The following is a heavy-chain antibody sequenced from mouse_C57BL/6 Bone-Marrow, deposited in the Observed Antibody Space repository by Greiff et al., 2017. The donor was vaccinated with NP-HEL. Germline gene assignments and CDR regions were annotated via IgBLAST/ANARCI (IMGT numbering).Heavy chain of an antibody. CDR1: GYTFTSYG. Sequence: QVQLKQSGAELARPGASVKLSCKASGYTFTSYGISWVKQRTGQGLEWIGEIYPRSGNTYYNEKFKGKATLTADKSSSTAYMELRSLTSEDSAVYFCARRITTVVATRAMDYWGQGTSVTVSS. V-gene: IGHV1-81*01. J-gene: IGHJ4*01. CDR3: ARRITTVVATRAMDY. CDR2: IYPRSGNT. D-gene: IGHD1-1*01.